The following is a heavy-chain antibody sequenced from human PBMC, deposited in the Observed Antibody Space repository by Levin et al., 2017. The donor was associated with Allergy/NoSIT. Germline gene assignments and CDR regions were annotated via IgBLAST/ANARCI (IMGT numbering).Heavy chain of an antibody. CDR1: GFSFSHYA. Sequence: AGGSLRLSCAASGFSFSHYAMYWVRQAPGKGLEWVAVISYDGSNKYYADSVKGRFTTSRDNSKNTLYLQMNSLRTEDTALYYCARANVDIVTTIGFDSWGQGTLVTVSS. CDR3: ARANVDIVTTIGFDS. D-gene: IGHD5-12*01. J-gene: IGHJ4*02. CDR2: ISYDGSNK. V-gene: IGHV3-30-3*01.